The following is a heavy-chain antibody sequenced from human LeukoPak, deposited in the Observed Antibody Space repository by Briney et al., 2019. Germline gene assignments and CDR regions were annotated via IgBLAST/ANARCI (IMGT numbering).Heavy chain of an antibody. Sequence: PGGSLRLSCAASGFTFSDYDMNWVRQAPGQGLEWVALFSSVGTYRYYADSVKGRFTISRDNAKSFLYLQLNSLRGGDTGPYYCARGGKKGGGDSLDLWGPGTMVTVSS. D-gene: IGHD2-15*01. J-gene: IGHJ3*01. CDR1: GFTFSDYD. CDR2: FSSVGTYR. CDR3: ARGGKKGGGDSLDL. V-gene: IGHV3-21*01.